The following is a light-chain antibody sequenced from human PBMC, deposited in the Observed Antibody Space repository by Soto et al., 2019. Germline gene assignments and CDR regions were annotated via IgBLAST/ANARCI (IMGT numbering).Light chain of an antibody. V-gene: IGLV2-14*01. CDR3: TSYTNIASLDV. Sequence: QSALTQPASVSGSPGQSITISCTGSNSDVGGYKYVSWYQQHPGKAPKLLIYEVSNRPSGVSNRFSGSKSGNTASLTISGLQAEDEADYYCTSYTNIASLDVFGTGTKLTVL. CDR2: EVS. J-gene: IGLJ1*01. CDR1: NSDVGGYKY.